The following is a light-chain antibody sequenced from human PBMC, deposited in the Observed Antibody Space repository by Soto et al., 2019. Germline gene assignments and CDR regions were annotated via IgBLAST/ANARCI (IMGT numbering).Light chain of an antibody. CDR2: GVS. Sequence: EIVLTQSPCTLSLSPGERATLSCRASQTGSNSYLAWYQQKSAQAPRLLIYGVSTRATGIPDRFSGSGSGTEFTLTISRLEPEDFAVYFCQQYGYSQWTFGQGTKVDI. J-gene: IGKJ1*01. CDR3: QQYGYSQWT. CDR1: QTGSNSY. V-gene: IGKV3-20*01.